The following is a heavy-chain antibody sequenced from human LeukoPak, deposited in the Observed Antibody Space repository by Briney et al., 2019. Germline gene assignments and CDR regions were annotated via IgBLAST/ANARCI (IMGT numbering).Heavy chain of an antibody. V-gene: IGHV4-4*02. CDR2: IYHSGST. D-gene: IGHD6-6*01. CDR3: ASAYSSWIDY. J-gene: IGHJ4*02. Sequence: SETLSLTCAVSVGSISSSNWWSLVRQPPGKGLEWIGEIYHSGSTNYNPSLKSRVTISVDKSKNQFSLKVSSVTAADTAVYYCASAYSSWIDYWGQGTLVTVSS. CDR1: VGSISSSNW.